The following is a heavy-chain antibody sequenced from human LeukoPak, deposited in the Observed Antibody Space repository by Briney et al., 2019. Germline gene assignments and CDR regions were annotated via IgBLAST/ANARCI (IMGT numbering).Heavy chain of an antibody. D-gene: IGHD2-15*01. CDR1: GFTVSSNY. CDR2: IYSGGST. Sequence: PGGSLRLFCAASGFTVSSNYMSWVRQAPGKGLEWVSVIYSGGSTYYADSVKGRFTISRDNSKNTLYLQMNSLRAEDTAVYYCARDDGGSSIFDYWGQGTLVTVSS. V-gene: IGHV3-66*02. J-gene: IGHJ4*02. CDR3: ARDDGGSSIFDY.